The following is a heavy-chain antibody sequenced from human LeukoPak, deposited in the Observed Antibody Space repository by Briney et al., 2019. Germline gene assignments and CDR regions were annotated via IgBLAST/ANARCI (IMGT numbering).Heavy chain of an antibody. CDR3: ARDRDYYGSGSYYNPSAYGMDV. J-gene: IGHJ6*02. D-gene: IGHD3-10*01. CDR1: GGTFSSYA. CDR2: IIPILGIA. Sequence: SVKVSCKASGGTFSSYAISWVRQAPGQGLEWMGRIIPILGIANYAQKFQGRVTITADKSTSTAYMELSSLRSEDTAVYYCARDRDYYGSGSYYNPSAYGMDVWGQGTTVTVSS. V-gene: IGHV1-69*04.